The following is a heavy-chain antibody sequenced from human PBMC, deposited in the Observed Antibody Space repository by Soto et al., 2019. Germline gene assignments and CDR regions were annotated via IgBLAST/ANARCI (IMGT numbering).Heavy chain of an antibody. D-gene: IGHD2-2*02. CDR3: AVGGIVVVPAAIWDYYGMDV. Sequence: QVQPVQSGAEVKKPGASVKVSCKASGYTFTGYYMHWVRQAPGQGLEWMGWINPNSGGTNYAQKFQGWVTMTRDTSISTAYMELSRLRSDDTAVYYCAVGGIVVVPAAIWDYYGMDVWGQGTTVTVSS. CDR1: GYTFTGYY. CDR2: INPNSGGT. J-gene: IGHJ6*02. V-gene: IGHV1-2*04.